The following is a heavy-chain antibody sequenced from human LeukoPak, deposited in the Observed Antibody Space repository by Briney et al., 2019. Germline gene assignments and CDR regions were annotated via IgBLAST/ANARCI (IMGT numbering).Heavy chain of an antibody. J-gene: IGHJ4*02. V-gene: IGHV3-9*01. Sequence: GGSLRLSCAVSGFTFDDYAMHWVRQAPGKGLEWVSGISWNSGSIGYADSVKGRFTISRDNAKNSLYLQMNSLRAEDTALYYCAKDIAAALYYWGQGTLVTVSS. CDR1: GFTFDDYA. D-gene: IGHD6-13*01. CDR2: ISWNSGSI. CDR3: AKDIAAALYY.